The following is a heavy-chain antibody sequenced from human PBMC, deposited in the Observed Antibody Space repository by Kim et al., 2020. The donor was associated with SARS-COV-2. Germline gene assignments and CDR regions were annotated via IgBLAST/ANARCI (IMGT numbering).Heavy chain of an antibody. D-gene: IGHD6-13*01. V-gene: IGHV4-34*01. CDR2: IKHSGST. CDR1: GGSFSGYY. Sequence: SETLSLTCAVYGGSFSGYYWSWIRQPPGKGLEWIGEIKHSGSTNYNPSLKSRVTISVDTSKNQFSLKLSSVTAADTAVYYCARGPGYSSSWYGPRNWFDPWGQGTLVTVSS. J-gene: IGHJ5*02. CDR3: ARGPGYSSSWYGPRNWFDP.